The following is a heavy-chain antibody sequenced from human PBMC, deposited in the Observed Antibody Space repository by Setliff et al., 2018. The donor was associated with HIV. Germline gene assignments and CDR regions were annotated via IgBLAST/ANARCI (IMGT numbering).Heavy chain of an antibody. CDR3: AREQTTETTMGFAFDI. J-gene: IGHJ3*02. CDR2: IHTRGST. CDR1: GGSISSGSHY. Sequence: PSETLSLTCTVSGGSISSGSHYWTWIRQPAGKGLEWIGHIHTRGSTHHDLSLMRRVTISVDTSKNQFSMRLNSVTAADTAVYYWAREQTTETTMGFAFDIWGQGTVVTVSS. V-gene: IGHV4-61*09. D-gene: IGHD4-17*01.